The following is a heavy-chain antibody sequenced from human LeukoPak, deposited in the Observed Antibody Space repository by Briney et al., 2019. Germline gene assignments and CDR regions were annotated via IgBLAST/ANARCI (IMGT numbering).Heavy chain of an antibody. J-gene: IGHJ3*02. Sequence: GGSLRLSCAASGFPFSGSGMHWVRQAPGKGLEWVAVIWYDGSHQYYADSVKGRFTISRDNSKNTLYLQMNSLRAEDTAVYYCARDYRNAFDIWGQGTMVTVSS. CDR1: GFPFSGSG. V-gene: IGHV3-33*01. CDR2: IWYDGSHQ. CDR3: ARDYRNAFDI.